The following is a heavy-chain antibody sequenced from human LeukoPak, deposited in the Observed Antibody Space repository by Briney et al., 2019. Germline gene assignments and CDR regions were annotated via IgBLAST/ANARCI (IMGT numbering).Heavy chain of an antibody. CDR3: ARESYYYESSGYYPYYFDY. CDR1: GGSISSYY. Sequence: SETLSLTCTVSGGSISSYYWSWIRQPPGKGLDWIGYIYYSGSTNYNPSLKSRVSISVDTSVNPFSLKLSSVTAADTAVYYCARESYYYESSGYYPYYFDYWGQGILVTVSP. J-gene: IGHJ4*02. V-gene: IGHV4-59*01. CDR2: IYYSGST. D-gene: IGHD3-22*01.